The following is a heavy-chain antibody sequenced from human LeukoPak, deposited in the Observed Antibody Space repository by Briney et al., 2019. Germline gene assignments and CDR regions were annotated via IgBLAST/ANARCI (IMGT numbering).Heavy chain of an antibody. Sequence: ASVKVSCKASGYTFNTCGITWVRQAPGQGLEWMGWISGYNGKTKYAQKLQDRVTMTTDTSTSTAYMELRSLRSDDTAVYYCARDLSITMVRGGHDAFDIWGQGTMVTVSS. V-gene: IGHV1-18*01. CDR2: ISGYNGKT. J-gene: IGHJ3*02. CDR1: GYTFNTCG. CDR3: ARDLSITMVRGGHDAFDI. D-gene: IGHD3-10*01.